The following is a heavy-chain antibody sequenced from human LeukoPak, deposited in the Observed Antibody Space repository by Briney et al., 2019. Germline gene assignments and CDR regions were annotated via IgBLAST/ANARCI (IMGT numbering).Heavy chain of an antibody. CDR3: AKRGGIAAAGDYYYYMDV. CDR2: ISSSSSTI. D-gene: IGHD6-13*01. CDR1: GFTFSSYS. V-gene: IGHV3-48*01. J-gene: IGHJ6*03. Sequence: GGSLRLSCAASGFTFSSYSMNWVRQAPGKGLEWVSYISSSSSTIYYADSVKGRFTISRDNAKNSLYLQMNSLRAEDTAVYYCAKRGGIAAAGDYYYYMDVWGKGTTVTVSS.